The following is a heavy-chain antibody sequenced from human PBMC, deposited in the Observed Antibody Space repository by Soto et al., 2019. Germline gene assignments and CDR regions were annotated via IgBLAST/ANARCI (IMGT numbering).Heavy chain of an antibody. V-gene: IGHV1-69*13. D-gene: IGHD3-10*01. CDR3: ARVPFSRFGETRVNWFDP. J-gene: IGHJ5*02. CDR1: GGTFSSYA. Sequence: GASVKVSCKASGGTFSSYAISWVRQAPGQGLEWMGGIIPIFGTANYAQKFQGRVTITADESTSTAYMELSSLRSEDTAVYYCARVPFSRFGETRVNWFDPWGQGTLVTVSS. CDR2: IIPIFGTA.